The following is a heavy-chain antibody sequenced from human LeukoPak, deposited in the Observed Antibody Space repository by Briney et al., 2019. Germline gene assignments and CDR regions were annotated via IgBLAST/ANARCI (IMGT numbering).Heavy chain of an antibody. J-gene: IGHJ6*03. CDR1: GFTFSSYG. CDR3: AKDEIYSNNTISYMDV. D-gene: IGHD4-11*01. CDR2: IWYDGSNK. V-gene: IGHV3-33*06. Sequence: GRSLRLSCAASGFTFSSYGMHWVRQAPGKGLEWVAVIWYDGSNKYYADSVKGRFTISRDNSKNTLYLQMTSLRAEDTAVYYCAKDEIYSNNTISYMDVWGKGTTVTVSS.